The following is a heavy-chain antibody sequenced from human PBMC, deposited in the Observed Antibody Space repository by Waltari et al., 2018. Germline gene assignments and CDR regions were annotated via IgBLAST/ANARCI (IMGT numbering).Heavy chain of an antibody. CDR2: ISYDGSNK. V-gene: IGHV3-30-3*01. J-gene: IGHJ5*02. Sequence: QVQLVESGGGVVQPGRSLRLSCAASGFTVSSSATPVVRQAPGKGLEWVAVISYDGSNKYYADSVKGRFTISRDNSKNTLYLQMNSLRAEDTAVYYCARGPKAHYGSGSFNWFDPWGQGTLVTVSS. D-gene: IGHD3-10*01. CDR3: ARGPKAHYGSGSFNWFDP. CDR1: GFTVSSSA.